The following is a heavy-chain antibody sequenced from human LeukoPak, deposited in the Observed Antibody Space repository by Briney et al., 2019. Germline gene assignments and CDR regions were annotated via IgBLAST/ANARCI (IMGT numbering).Heavy chain of an antibody. CDR2: IKQDGSEK. V-gene: IGHV3-7*01. CDR3: ARDGKGQLGIYYYYMDV. Sequence: QPGGSLRLSCAASGFTFSSYWMSWVRQAPGKGLEWVANIKQDGSEKYYVDSVKGRFTISRDNAKNSLYLQMNSQRAEDTAVYYCARDGKGQLGIYYYYMDVWGKGTTVTVSS. D-gene: IGHD6-6*01. CDR1: GFTFSSYW. J-gene: IGHJ6*03.